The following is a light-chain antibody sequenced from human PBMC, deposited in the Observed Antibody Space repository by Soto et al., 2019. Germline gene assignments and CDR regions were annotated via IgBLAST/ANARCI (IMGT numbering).Light chain of an antibody. V-gene: IGLV2-23*02. Sequence: QSALTQPASVSGSPGQSITISCTGTSSDVGSYNLVSWYQQHPGKAPKLMIYEVNKRPSGVSNRFSGSKSGNTASLTVSGLQAEDEADYYCCSYAGSTTRVVFGGGTQLTVL. CDR1: SSDVGSYNL. CDR3: CSYAGSTTRVV. J-gene: IGLJ2*01. CDR2: EVN.